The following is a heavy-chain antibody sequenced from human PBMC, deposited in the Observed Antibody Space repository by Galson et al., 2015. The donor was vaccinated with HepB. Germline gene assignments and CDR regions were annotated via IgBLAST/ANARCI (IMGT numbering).Heavy chain of an antibody. J-gene: IGHJ4*02. CDR3: ARGGLATIGGPTFDY. CDR1: GYTFSRFS. CDR2: ISGYDANV. D-gene: IGHD5-24*01. Sequence: SVKVSCKASGYTFSRFSISWLRQAPGQGLEWMGWISGYDANVRYAQKFQGRLTMTTDTSTSTAHLDLRSLRSDDSAVYYCARGGLATIGGPTFDYWGQGTLVTVSS. V-gene: IGHV1-18*01.